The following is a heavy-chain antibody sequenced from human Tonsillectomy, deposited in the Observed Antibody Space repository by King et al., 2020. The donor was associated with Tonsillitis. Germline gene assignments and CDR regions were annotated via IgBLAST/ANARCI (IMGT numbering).Heavy chain of an antibody. CDR2: IRSKANNYAT. V-gene: IGHV3-73*02. Sequence: VQLVESGGGLVQPGGSVKLSCAASGFTFSGSAMHWVRQASGKGLEWVGRIRSKANNYATAYAASVKGRFTMSRDDSQNTAYLRMKSRKTEDTAVYYWPRFAAPEYGDYGDYWGQGTLVTVSS. D-gene: IGHD4-17*01. J-gene: IGHJ4*02. CDR3: PRFAAPEYGDYGDY. CDR1: GFTFSGSA.